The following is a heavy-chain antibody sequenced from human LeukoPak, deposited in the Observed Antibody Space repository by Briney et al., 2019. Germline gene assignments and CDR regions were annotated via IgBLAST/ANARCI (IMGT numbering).Heavy chain of an antibody. J-gene: IGHJ6*02. Sequence: GGSLRLSCAASGFTFSSYAMHWVRQAPGKGLEWVAVISYDGSNKYYADSVEGRFTISRDNSKNTLYLQMNSLRAEDTAVYYCARDGDSSGYYYFAYYYGMDVWGQGTTVTVSS. CDR1: GFTFSSYA. D-gene: IGHD3-22*01. V-gene: IGHV3-30*04. CDR2: ISYDGSNK. CDR3: ARDGDSSGYYYFAYYYGMDV.